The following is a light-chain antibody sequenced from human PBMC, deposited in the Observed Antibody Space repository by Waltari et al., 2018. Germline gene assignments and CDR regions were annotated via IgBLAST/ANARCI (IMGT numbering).Light chain of an antibody. J-gene: IGLJ2*01. V-gene: IGLV1-40*01. Sequence: QSVLTPPPSVSGPPGQRVTLSCTGSSSTTGAGSDVTWYQQLPGTAPKLLIYGNSNRPSGVPDRFSGSKSGTSASLAITGLQAEDEADYYCQSYDSSLSGSRVFGGGTKLTVL. CDR3: QSYDSSLSGSRV. CDR2: GNS. CDR1: SSTTGAGSD.